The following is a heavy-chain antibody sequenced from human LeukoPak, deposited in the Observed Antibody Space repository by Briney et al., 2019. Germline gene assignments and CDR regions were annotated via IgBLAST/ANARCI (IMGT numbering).Heavy chain of an antibody. Sequence: ASVKVSCKASGYTFTSYGISWVRQAPGQGLEWMGWISAYNGNTNYAQKLQGRVTMTTDTSTSTAYMELRSLRSDDTAVYYCARDRSLNCGGDCYYFGYWGQGTLVTVSS. D-gene: IGHD2-21*02. CDR2: ISAYNGNT. J-gene: IGHJ4*02. V-gene: IGHV1-18*01. CDR3: ARDRSLNCGGDCYYFGY. CDR1: GYTFTSYG.